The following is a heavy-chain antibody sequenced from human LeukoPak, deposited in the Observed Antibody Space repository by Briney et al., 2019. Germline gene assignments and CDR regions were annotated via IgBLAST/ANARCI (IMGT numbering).Heavy chain of an antibody. D-gene: IGHD5-12*01. J-gene: IGHJ5*02. CDR1: GFSLSDYW. V-gene: IGHV3-7*01. CDR3: AREWLIDIGETTVLFDP. CDR2: INQHDTER. Sequence: QSGGSLRLSCVTSGFSLSDYWMSWVRQAPGKGPEWVANINQHDTERYYVDSVKGRFIISRDNSKNSVYLQMNRLRAEDTAIYYCAREWLIDIGETTVLFDPWGQGALVTVSS.